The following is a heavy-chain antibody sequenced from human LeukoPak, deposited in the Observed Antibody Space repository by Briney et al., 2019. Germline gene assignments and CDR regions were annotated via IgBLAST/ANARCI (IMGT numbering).Heavy chain of an antibody. CDR2: ISAYNGNT. J-gene: IGHJ6*03. V-gene: IGHV1-18*01. D-gene: IGHD4-11*01. Sequence: ASVKVSCKASGYTFTSYGISWVRQAPGQGLEWMGWISAYNGNTNYAQKLQGRVTMTTDTSTSTAYMELRSLRSDDTAVYYCARRLRHRSNYFYYYYMDVWGKGTTVTVSS. CDR1: GYTFTSYG. CDR3: ARRLRHRSNYFYYYYMDV.